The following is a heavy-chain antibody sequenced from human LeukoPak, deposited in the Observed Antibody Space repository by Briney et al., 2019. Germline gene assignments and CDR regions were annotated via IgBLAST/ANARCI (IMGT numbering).Heavy chain of an antibody. CDR1: GFTFSHYN. CDR2: ISGSTGYI. V-gene: IGHV3-21*01. Sequence: GGSLRLSCAASGFTFSHYNMNWVRQAPGKGLEWVSSISGSTGYIYYADSARGRFTISRDNAKNSLFLQMNSLRAEDTAVYYCARDRSSDWHFDFWGPGTPVTVSS. CDR3: ARDRSSDWHFDF. D-gene: IGHD6-19*01. J-gene: IGHJ4*02.